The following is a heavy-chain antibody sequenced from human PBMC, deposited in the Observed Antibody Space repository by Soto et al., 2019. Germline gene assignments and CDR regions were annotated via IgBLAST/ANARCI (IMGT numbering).Heavy chain of an antibody. CDR3: AREGDCTNGVCYDY. CDR1: EGSSRSGGDS. V-gene: IGHV4-31*03. J-gene: IGHJ4*02. Sequence: CHTNSVAEGSSRSGGDSWIWIKQHPGKGLEWIGYIYYSGTTYYNPSLKSRVTISVDTSKNQFSLNLSSVTAADTAVYYCAREGDCTNGVCYDYWGQGTLVLVSS. D-gene: IGHD2-8*01. CDR2: IYYSGTT.